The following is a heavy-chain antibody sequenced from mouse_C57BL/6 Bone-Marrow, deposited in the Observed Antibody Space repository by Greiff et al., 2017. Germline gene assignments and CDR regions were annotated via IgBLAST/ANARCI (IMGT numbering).Heavy chain of an antibody. Sequence: QVQLQQSGAELVRPGASVKLSCKASGYTFTDYDINWVKQRPGQGLEWIARIYPGSGNTYYNEKFKGKATLTAEKSSSTAYMQLSSLTSEDSAVYFCARMGGWLLRWYFDVWGTGTTVTVSS. D-gene: IGHD2-3*01. CDR1: GYTFTDYD. CDR3: ARMGGWLLRWYFDV. CDR2: IYPGSGNT. V-gene: IGHV1-76*01. J-gene: IGHJ1*03.